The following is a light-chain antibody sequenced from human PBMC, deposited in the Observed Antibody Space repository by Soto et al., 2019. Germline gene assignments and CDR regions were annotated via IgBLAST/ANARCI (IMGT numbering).Light chain of an antibody. CDR3: QQFSSYPLT. V-gene: IGKV3-20*01. J-gene: IGKJ4*01. Sequence: EIVLTQSPGTLSLSPGERATLSCSASQSVSSSYLAWYQQKPGQAPRLLIYGASSRATGIPDRVSGSGSGTDFTLTISRLEPEDFAVYYCQQFSSYPLTFGGGTKVDI. CDR1: QSVSSSY. CDR2: GAS.